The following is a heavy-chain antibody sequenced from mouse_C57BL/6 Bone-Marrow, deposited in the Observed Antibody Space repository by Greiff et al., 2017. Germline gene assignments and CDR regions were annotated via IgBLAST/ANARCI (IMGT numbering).Heavy chain of an antibody. J-gene: IGHJ3*01. D-gene: IGHD2-12*01. CDR3: ARLLYAY. V-gene: IGHV1-64*01. Sequence: VKLQQPGAELVKPGASVKLSCKASGYTFTSYWMHWVKQRPGQGLEWIGMIHPNSGSTKYNEKFKSKATLTVDKSSSTAYMQLSSLTSEDSAVYYCARLLYAYWGQGTLVTGAA. CDR1: GYTFTSYW. CDR2: IHPNSGST.